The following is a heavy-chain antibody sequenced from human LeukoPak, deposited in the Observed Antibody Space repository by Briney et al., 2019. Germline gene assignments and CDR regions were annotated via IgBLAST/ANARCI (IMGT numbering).Heavy chain of an antibody. CDR3: ARGVAVPANWFDP. J-gene: IGHJ5*02. D-gene: IGHD6-19*01. V-gene: IGHV4-38-2*01. Sequence: PSETLSLTCAVSGYSLSSSYYWGWIRQPPGKGLEWIGSIYHSGSTYYNPSLKRRVTISVDTSKNHFSLRLSSVTAADTAVYYCARGVAVPANWFDPWGQGTLVTVSS. CDR1: GYSLSSSYY. CDR2: IYHSGST.